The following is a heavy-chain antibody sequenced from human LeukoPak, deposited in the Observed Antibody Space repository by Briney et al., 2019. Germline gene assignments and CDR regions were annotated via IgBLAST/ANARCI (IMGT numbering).Heavy chain of an antibody. V-gene: IGHV4-61*05. Sequence: SETLSLTCTVSGGSISSSSYYWGWIRQPPGKGLEWIGYIYYSGSTNYNPSLKSRVTISVDTSKNQFSLKLSSVTAADTAVYYCARSGGAAGPDYCGMDVWGQGTTVTVSS. CDR3: ARSGGAAGPDYCGMDV. J-gene: IGHJ6*02. CDR1: GGSISSSSYY. CDR2: IYYSGST. D-gene: IGHD6-13*01.